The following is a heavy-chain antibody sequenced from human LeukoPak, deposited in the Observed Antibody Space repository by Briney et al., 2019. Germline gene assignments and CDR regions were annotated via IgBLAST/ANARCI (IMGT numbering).Heavy chain of an antibody. J-gene: IGHJ4*02. D-gene: IGHD6-13*01. CDR3: AKESSSWYVRVADY. Sequence: GRSLRLSCAASGFTFSSYAMHWVRQAPGKGLEWVAVISYDGSNKYYADSVKGRFTISRDNSKNTLYLQMNSLRAEDTAVYYCAKESSSWYVRVADYWGQGTLVTDSS. CDR1: GFTFSSYA. V-gene: IGHV3-30*07. CDR2: ISYDGSNK.